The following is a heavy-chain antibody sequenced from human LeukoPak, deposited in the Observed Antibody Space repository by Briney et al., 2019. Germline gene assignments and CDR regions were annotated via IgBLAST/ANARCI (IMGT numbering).Heavy chain of an antibody. CDR3: ARGLSPGSYSVYAFDI. V-gene: IGHV1-69*06. Sequence: ASVKVSCKASGGTFSSYAISWVRQAPGQGLEWMGGIIPIFGTANYAQKFQGRVTITADKSTSTAYMELSSLRYEDTAVYYCARGLSPGSYSVYAFDIWGQGTMVTVSS. D-gene: IGHD1-26*01. J-gene: IGHJ3*02. CDR1: GGTFSSYA. CDR2: IIPIFGTA.